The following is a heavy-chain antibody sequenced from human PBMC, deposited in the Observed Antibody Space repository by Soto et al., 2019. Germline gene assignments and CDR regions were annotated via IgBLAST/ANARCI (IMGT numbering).Heavy chain of an antibody. CDR2: IDASDSYT. CDR1: RDSFTNFW. D-gene: IGHD3-22*01. CDR3: VRHTSSGYYFGS. Sequence: EVQLVQSGAEVKKPGESLRISCQGSRDSFTNFWISWVRQMPGKDLEWMGRIDASDSYTDYSPSFQGHVSMSADKSITTVYLQWSSLKASDTAMYYCVRHTSSGYYFGSWGQGTLVTVSS. J-gene: IGHJ4*02. V-gene: IGHV5-10-1*03.